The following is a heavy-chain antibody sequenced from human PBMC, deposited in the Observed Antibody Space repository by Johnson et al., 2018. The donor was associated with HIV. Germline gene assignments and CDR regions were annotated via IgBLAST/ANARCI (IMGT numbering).Heavy chain of an antibody. CDR1: GSTFDDYG. V-gene: IGHV3-20*04. Sequence: VQLVESGGGVVRPGGSLRLSCAASGSTFDDYGMSWVRQAPGKGLEWVSGINWNCGSTGYADSVKGRFTISRDNAKNSLSLQMNSLRSEDTARYYCARDVQYPGTDVFDIWGQGTMVTVSS. CDR3: ARDVQYPGTDVFDI. CDR2: INWNCGST. J-gene: IGHJ3*02. D-gene: IGHD2-2*01.